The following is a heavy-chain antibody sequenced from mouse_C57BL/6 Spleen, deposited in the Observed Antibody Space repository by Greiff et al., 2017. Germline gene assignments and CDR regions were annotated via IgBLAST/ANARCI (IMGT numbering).Heavy chain of an antibody. CDR2: IDPETGGT. Sequence: VKLMESGAELVRPGASVTLSCKASGYTFTDYEMHWVKQTPVHGLEWIGAIDPETGGTAYNQKFKGKAILTADKSSSTAYMELRSLTSEDSAVYYCTRGDYGNPWDYWGQGTSVTVSS. J-gene: IGHJ4*01. CDR3: TRGDYGNPWDY. D-gene: IGHD2-1*01. V-gene: IGHV1-15*01. CDR1: GYTFTDYE.